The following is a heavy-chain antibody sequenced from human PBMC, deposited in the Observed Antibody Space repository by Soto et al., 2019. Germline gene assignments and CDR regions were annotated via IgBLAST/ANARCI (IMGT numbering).Heavy chain of an antibody. V-gene: IGHV3-23*01. Sequence: EVQLLESGGGLVQPGGSLRLSCAASGFTFSSCPMSWVCQAPGKGLEWVSGISYSGGSTYYADSVKGRFTISRDNSKNTVYLQMNSLRAEDTAVYYCAKSVPVAGSYYFDYWGQGTLVTVSS. J-gene: IGHJ4*02. CDR2: ISYSGGST. D-gene: IGHD6-19*01. CDR3: AKSVPVAGSYYFDY. CDR1: GFTFSSCP.